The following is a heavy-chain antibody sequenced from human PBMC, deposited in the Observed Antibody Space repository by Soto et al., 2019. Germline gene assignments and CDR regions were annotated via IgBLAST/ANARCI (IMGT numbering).Heavy chain of an antibody. J-gene: IGHJ3*02. CDR2: IYPGDSDT. Sequence: GESLKISCKGSGYSFTSYWIGWVRQMPGKGLEWMGIIYPGDSDTRYSPSFQGQVTISADKSISTAYLQWSSLKASDTAMYYCASRGFRRGERDAFDIWGQGTMVTVSS. CDR1: GYSFTSYW. CDR3: ASRGFRRGERDAFDI. V-gene: IGHV5-51*01.